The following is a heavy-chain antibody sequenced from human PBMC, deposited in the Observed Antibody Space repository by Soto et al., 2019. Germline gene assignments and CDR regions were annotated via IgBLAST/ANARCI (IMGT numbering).Heavy chain of an antibody. CDR2: IYYSGST. CDR3: ARRVERRASDY. V-gene: IGHV4-39*01. D-gene: IGHD1-1*01. CDR1: GGSISSSSYY. J-gene: IGHJ4*02. Sequence: QLQLQESGPGLVKPSETLSLTCTVSGGSISSSSYYWGWIRQPPGKGLEWIGSIYYSGSTYYNPSRKRRVTISVDTAKNQFSLKLSSVTAADTAVYSCARRVERRASDYWGQGTLVTVSS.